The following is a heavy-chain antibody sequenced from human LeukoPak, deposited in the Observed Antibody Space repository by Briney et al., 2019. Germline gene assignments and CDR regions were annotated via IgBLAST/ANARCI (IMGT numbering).Heavy chain of an antibody. J-gene: IGHJ4*02. CDR1: GFTFSICA. CDR2: ISGSGAST. V-gene: IGHV3-23*01. Sequence: QPGGSLILSCAVSGFTFSICAMSWVRQAPGKGLEWVSTISGSGASTYYADSVKGRFIISRDTSKNTLYLQMNSLRAEDTAVYYCAKFRNSSPLYYFDYWGQGTLVTVSS. D-gene: IGHD2/OR15-2a*01. CDR3: AKFRNSSPLYYFDY.